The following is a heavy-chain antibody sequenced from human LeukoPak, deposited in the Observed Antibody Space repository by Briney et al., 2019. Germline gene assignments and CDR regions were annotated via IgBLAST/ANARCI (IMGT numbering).Heavy chain of an antibody. CDR1: GYTFTSYA. CDR3: LLSPGIAAAGLGNYFQH. D-gene: IGHD6-13*01. V-gene: IGHV7-4-1*02. Sequence: ASVKVSCKASGYTFTSYAMNWVRQAPGQGLEWMGWINTNTGNPTYAQGFTGRFVFSLDTSVSTAYLQISSLKAEDTAVYYCLLSPGIAAAGLGNYFQHWGQGTLVTVSS. J-gene: IGHJ1*01. CDR2: INTNTGNP.